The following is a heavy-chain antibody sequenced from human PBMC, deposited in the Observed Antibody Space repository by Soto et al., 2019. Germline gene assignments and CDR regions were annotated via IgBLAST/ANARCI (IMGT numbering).Heavy chain of an antibody. V-gene: IGHV4-34*01. CDR3: ARGRSDFWSGHAGMGYYYYYGMDV. D-gene: IGHD3-3*01. CDR1: GGSFSGYY. J-gene: IGHJ6*02. CDR2: INHSGST. Sequence: QVQLQQWGAGLLKPSETLSLTCAVYGGSFSGYYWSWIRQPPGKGLEWIGEINHSGSTNYNPSLKSRVTISVDTSKNQFSLKLSSVTAADTAVYYCARGRSDFWSGHAGMGYYYYYGMDVWGQGTTVTVSS.